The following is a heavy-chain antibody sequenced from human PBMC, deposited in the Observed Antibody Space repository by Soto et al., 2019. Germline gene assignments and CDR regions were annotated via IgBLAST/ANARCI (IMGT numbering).Heavy chain of an antibody. D-gene: IGHD3-22*01. Sequence: QVQLVQSGAEVKKPGSSVKVSCKASGGTFSSYTISWVRQAPGQGLEWMGRIIPILGIANYAQKFQGRVTITADKSTGTAYMELSSLRSEDTAVYYCARTYYYDSSGYLDAFDIWGQGTMVTVSS. CDR2: IIPILGIA. CDR3: ARTYYYDSSGYLDAFDI. J-gene: IGHJ3*02. V-gene: IGHV1-69*02. CDR1: GGTFSSYT.